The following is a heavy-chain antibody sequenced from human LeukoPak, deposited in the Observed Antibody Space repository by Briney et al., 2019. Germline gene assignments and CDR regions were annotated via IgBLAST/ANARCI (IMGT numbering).Heavy chain of an antibody. Sequence: PSETLSLTCTVSGGSISSYYWSWIRQPPGKGLEWIGYIYYTGSTNYNPFLKSRVTISIDTSKNQFSLRLTSVTSADTAVFYCARGRGYSGYTYEYWGPGTTVTVSS. J-gene: IGHJ4*02. V-gene: IGHV4-59*01. CDR2: IYYTGST. CDR3: ARGRGYSGYTYEY. CDR1: GGSISSYY. D-gene: IGHD5-12*01.